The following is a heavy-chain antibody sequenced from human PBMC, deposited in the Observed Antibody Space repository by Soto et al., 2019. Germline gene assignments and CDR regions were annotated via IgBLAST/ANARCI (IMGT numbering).Heavy chain of an antibody. CDR2: IYPGDSDT. Sequence: GESLKISCKGSGYSFTSYWIGWVRQMPGKGLEWMGIIYPGDSDTRYSPSFQGQVTISADKSISTAYLQWSSLKASDTAMYYCARARYYYDSSGYPKPYYFDYWSQGTLVTV. D-gene: IGHD3-22*01. CDR3: ARARYYYDSSGYPKPYYFDY. J-gene: IGHJ4*02. CDR1: GYSFTSYW. V-gene: IGHV5-51*01.